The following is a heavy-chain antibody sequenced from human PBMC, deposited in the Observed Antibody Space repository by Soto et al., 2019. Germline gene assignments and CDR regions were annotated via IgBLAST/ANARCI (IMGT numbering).Heavy chain of an antibody. V-gene: IGHV1-69*06. Sequence: SVKVSCKASGGTFSNYAIGWVRQAPGQGLEWMGGIIPTFGTANYAQKFQGRVTITADKSTSTTYMELSSLRSEDTAVYYCARYTSRVWFDPWGQGTLVTVSS. CDR2: IIPTFGTA. J-gene: IGHJ5*02. CDR1: GGTFSNYA. CDR3: ARYTSRVWFDP.